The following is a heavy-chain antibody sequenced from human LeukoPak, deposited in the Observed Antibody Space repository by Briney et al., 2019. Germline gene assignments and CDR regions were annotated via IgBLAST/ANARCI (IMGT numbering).Heavy chain of an antibody. V-gene: IGHV3-23*01. J-gene: IGHJ4*02. D-gene: IGHD3-22*01. Sequence: PGGSLRLSCAASGFTFSSYAMSWVRQAPGKGLEWVSAISGSGGSTYYAGSVKGRFTISRDNSKNTLYLQMNSLRAEDTAVYYCAKGVYYDSSGYYYLNFDYWGQGTLVTVSS. CDR3: AKGVYYDSSGYYYLNFDY. CDR1: GFTFSSYA. CDR2: ISGSGGST.